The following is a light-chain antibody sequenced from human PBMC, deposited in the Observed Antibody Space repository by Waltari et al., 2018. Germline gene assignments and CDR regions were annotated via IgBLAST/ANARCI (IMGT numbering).Light chain of an antibody. V-gene: IGLV1-47*01. Sequence: QSMLTQSPSTSGTPGQRVTISCSGSSSNIATNSVNWYQQLPGTAPKLLIYSNNQRSSGVPDRFSGSKSGTSASPAISGLRSEDEANYLCAIWDDSLSGVVFGGGTKLTVL. CDR2: SNN. CDR1: SSNIATNS. CDR3: AIWDDSLSGVV. J-gene: IGLJ2*01.